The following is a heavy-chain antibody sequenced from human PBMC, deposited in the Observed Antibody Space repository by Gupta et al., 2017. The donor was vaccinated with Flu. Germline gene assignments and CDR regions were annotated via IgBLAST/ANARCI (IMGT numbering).Heavy chain of an antibody. Sequence: EVQLVESGGGLVQPGESLRLSCVASGFPFSSLTMHWVRQVPGKGLEWLSYISASGSNIVYADSVKGRFTVYRDNAKNSLFLLMNSLGDEDTAVYYCASHRSSNWFENWGQGTLVTVSS. V-gene: IGHV3-48*02. D-gene: IGHD6-13*01. CDR1: GFPFSSLT. CDR2: ISASGSNI. CDR3: ASHRSSNWFEN. J-gene: IGHJ5*02.